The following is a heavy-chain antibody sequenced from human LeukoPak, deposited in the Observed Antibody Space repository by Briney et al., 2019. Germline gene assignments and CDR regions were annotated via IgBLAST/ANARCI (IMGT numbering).Heavy chain of an antibody. CDR1: GVSISSGDYY. D-gene: IGHD3-10*01. CDR2: INYSGST. V-gene: IGHV4-30-4*08. J-gene: IGHJ5*02. CDR3: ARGRYYGSGSYRWFDP. Sequence: SETLSLXCTVSGVSISSGDYYWTWSRQPPGKGLEWIGYINYSGSTYYNPSLKSRVTISVDMSKKQFFLKLSSVTAADTAVYYCARGRYYGSGSYRWFDPWGQGTLVTVSS.